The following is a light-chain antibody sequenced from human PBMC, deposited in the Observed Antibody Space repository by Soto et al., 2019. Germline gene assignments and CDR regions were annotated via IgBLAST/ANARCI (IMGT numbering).Light chain of an antibody. CDR3: QQYGSSPFT. CDR2: GAF. V-gene: IGKV3-20*01. J-gene: IGKJ3*01. Sequence: EIVLTQSPCTLSFSPGERATLSCRASQSVSSTYLAWYQHKPGQAPRLLIYGAFSRATCSPDRFSGSGCGTDLTLTISRLEPEDFAVYYCQQYGSSPFTFGPGTKVDIK. CDR1: QSVSSTY.